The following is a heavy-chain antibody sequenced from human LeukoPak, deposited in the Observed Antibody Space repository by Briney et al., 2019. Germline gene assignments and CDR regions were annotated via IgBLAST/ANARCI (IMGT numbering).Heavy chain of an antibody. D-gene: IGHD6-13*01. J-gene: IGHJ4*02. Sequence: GSSVKVSCKASGGTFSSYAISWVRQAPGQGLEWMGGIIPIFGTANYAQKFQGRVTITADESTSTAYMELSSLRSEDTAVYYCARGVQQLPNRYFDYWGQGTLVTVSS. CDR3: ARGVQQLPNRYFDY. CDR2: IIPIFGTA. V-gene: IGHV1-69*01. CDR1: GGTFSSYA.